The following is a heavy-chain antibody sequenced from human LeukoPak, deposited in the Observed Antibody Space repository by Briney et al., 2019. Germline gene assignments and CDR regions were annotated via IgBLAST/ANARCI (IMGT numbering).Heavy chain of an antibody. J-gene: IGHJ4*02. V-gene: IGHV3-23*01. CDR2: ISGSCGST. D-gene: IGHD6-13*01. Sequence: GGSLRLSCAASGFTFSSYAMGWVRQAPGKGLVCVSSISGSCGSTYYADSVKGRFTISRDNSKNTLYLQMSSLRAEDTALYYCAKEVGLSAAGTRGDFDYWGQGTLVTVSS. CDR3: AKEVGLSAAGTRGDFDY. CDR1: GFTFSSYA.